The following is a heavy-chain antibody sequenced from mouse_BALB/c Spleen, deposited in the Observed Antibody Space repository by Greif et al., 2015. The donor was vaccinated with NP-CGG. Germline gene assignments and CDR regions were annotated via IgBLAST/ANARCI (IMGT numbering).Heavy chain of an antibody. Sequence: EVKVVESGGGLVKPGGSLKLSCAASGFTFSSYAMSWVRQTPEKRLEWVATISSGGSYTYYPDSVKGRFTISRDNAKNTLYLQMSSLRSEDTAMYYCARQGTGSDYWGQGTTLTVSS. CDR1: GFTFSSYA. CDR2: ISSGGSYT. J-gene: IGHJ2*01. D-gene: IGHD4-1*01. V-gene: IGHV5-9-3*01. CDR3: ARQGTGSDY.